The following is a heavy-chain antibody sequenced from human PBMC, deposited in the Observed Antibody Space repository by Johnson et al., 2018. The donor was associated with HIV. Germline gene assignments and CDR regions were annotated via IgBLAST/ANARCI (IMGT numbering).Heavy chain of an antibody. CDR3: ARDGVPAAIGLAYRGAFDI. J-gene: IGHJ3*02. CDR1: GFTFNSYA. CDR2: VSGSGDDT. Sequence: MQLVESGGGLVNPGGSLRLSCAASGFTFNSYAITWVRQAPGKGLEWVSSVSGSGDDTYYADSVKGRFTISSDNAKNSLYLQINRLRAEDTAVYYCARDGVPAAIGLAYRGAFDIWGQGTMVTVSS. D-gene: IGHD2-2*02. V-gene: IGHV3-21*01.